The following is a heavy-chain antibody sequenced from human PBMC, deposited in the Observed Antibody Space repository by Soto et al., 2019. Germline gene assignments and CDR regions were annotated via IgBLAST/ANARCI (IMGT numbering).Heavy chain of an antibody. CDR3: ARDKGAYYSHLVY. V-gene: IGHV1-69*06. J-gene: IGHJ4*02. CDR2: IIPMFSSS. Sequence: QVQLVQSGAEVKKPGSSVKVSCTASGGTFSDYAFSWVRQAPGQGLEWMGGIIPMFSSSSFAQKFQGRVTITADTSTATSYMELSSLRSDDTAVYYCARDKGAYYSHLVYWGQGTLVTVSS. CDR1: GGTFSDYA. D-gene: IGHD3-22*01.